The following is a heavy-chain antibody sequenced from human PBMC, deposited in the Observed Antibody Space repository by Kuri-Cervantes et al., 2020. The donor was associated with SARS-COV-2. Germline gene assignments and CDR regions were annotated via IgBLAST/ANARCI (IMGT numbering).Heavy chain of an antibody. V-gene: IGHV3-21*01. Sequence: GESLKISCAASGFTSSSYSMNWVRQAPGKGLEWVSSISSSSSYIYYADSVKGRFTISRDNAKNSLYLQMNSLRAEDTAVYYCARDTAMVSGQFDPWGQGTLVTVSS. J-gene: IGHJ5*02. CDR1: GFTSSSYS. D-gene: IGHD5-18*01. CDR3: ARDTAMVSGQFDP. CDR2: ISSSSSYI.